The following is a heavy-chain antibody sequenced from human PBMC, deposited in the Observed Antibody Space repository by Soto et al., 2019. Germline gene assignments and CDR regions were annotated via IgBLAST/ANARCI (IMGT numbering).Heavy chain of an antibody. CDR2: ISYDGSNK. CDR1: GFTFSSYA. Sequence: GGSLRLSCAASGFTFSSYAMHWVRQAPGKGLEWVAVISYDGSNKYYADSVKGRFTISRDNSKNTLYLQMNSLRAEDTAVYYCARASAAGTPYYYYGMDVWGQGTTVTVSS. J-gene: IGHJ6*02. D-gene: IGHD6-13*01. V-gene: IGHV3-30-3*01. CDR3: ARASAAGTPYYYYGMDV.